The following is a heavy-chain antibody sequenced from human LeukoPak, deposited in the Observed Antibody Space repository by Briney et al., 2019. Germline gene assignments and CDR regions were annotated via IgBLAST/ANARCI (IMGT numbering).Heavy chain of an antibody. CDR1: GGSISMYY. Sequence: PSETRSLTCTVYGGSISMYYWRWVRQPPGKGLEWVGYIYYSGSPNYNPSPKRRVTISVATSTNPFSLTLSSVTAADTAVYSCARLPQQLVLPYYYYYGMDVWGQGTTVTVSS. CDR3: ARLPQQLVLPYYYYYGMDV. CDR2: IYYSGSP. V-gene: IGHV4-59*01. D-gene: IGHD6-13*01. J-gene: IGHJ6*02.